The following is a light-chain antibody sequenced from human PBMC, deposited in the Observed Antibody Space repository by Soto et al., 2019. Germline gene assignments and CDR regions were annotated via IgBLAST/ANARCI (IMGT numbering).Light chain of an antibody. CDR2: QDS. CDR3: QAWHSNTAV. V-gene: IGLV3-1*01. CDR1: QLGNKY. J-gene: IGLJ1*01. Sequence: SYELTQPPSVSVSPGQTASITCSGDQLGNKYACWYQQKPGQSPKLVIYQDSKRPSGIPERFSGSNSGNTATLTSRGTQALDEDDYYCQAWHSNTAVFGTGTKLTVL.